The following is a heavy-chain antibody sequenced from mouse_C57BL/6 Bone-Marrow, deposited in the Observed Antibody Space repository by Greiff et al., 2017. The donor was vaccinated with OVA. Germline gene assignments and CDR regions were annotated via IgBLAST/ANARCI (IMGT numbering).Heavy chain of an antibody. CDR1: GFTFSDYG. Sequence: EVHLVESGGGLVKPGGSLKLSCAASGFTFSDYGMHWVRQAPEKGLEWVAYISSGSSTIYYADTVKGRFTISRDNAKNTLFLQMTSLRSEDTAMYYGARSDYDYFDDWGQGTTLTVSS. J-gene: IGHJ2*01. V-gene: IGHV5-17*01. CDR2: ISSGSSTI. D-gene: IGHD2-4*01. CDR3: ARSDYDYFDD.